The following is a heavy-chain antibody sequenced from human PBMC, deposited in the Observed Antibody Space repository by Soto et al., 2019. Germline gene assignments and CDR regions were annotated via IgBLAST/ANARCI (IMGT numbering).Heavy chain of an antibody. J-gene: IGHJ4*02. Sequence: EVQLLESGGGLVQPGGSLRVSCAASGFPFSNHAMSWVRQAPGKGLEWVSGISDGGDLIYYADSVKGRFSMSRDNSENTLYLQMNSLRAEDTAVYYCARGAVGWGSGWYGFDYWGQGTLVTVSS. D-gene: IGHD6-19*01. V-gene: IGHV3-23*01. CDR2: ISDGGDLI. CDR1: GFPFSNHA. CDR3: ARGAVGWGSGWYGFDY.